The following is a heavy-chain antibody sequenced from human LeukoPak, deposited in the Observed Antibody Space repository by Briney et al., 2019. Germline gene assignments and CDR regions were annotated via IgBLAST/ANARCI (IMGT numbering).Heavy chain of an antibody. V-gene: IGHV3-7*01. Sequence: GGSLRLFCAASGFTFSNYWMSWVRQAPGKGLEWVSNIKQDESKRYYVGSVKGRFTISRDNAKNSLYLQMNSLKAEDTAVYYCAREASLYCSGNNCYWAFDLWGQGTLVTVSS. CDR3: AREASLYCSGNNCYWAFDL. D-gene: IGHD2-2*01. J-gene: IGHJ5*02. CDR2: IKQDESKR. CDR1: GFTFSNYW.